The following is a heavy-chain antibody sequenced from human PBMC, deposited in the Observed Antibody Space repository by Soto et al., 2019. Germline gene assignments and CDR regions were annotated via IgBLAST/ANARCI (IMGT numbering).Heavy chain of an antibody. CDR3: ARGGWVVPAAMRPYYYYGMDV. CDR1: GGSISSYY. Sequence: SETLSLTCTVSGGSISSYYWSWIRQPPGKGLEWIGYIYYSGSTNYNPSLKSRVTISVDTSKNQFSLKLSSVTAADTAVYYCARGGWVVPAAMRPYYYYGMDVWGKGTTVTVSS. CDR2: IYYSGST. V-gene: IGHV4-59*01. D-gene: IGHD2-2*01. J-gene: IGHJ6*04.